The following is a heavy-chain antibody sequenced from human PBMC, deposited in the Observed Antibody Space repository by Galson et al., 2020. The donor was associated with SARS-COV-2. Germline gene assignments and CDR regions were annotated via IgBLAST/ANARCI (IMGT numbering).Heavy chain of an antibody. J-gene: IGHJ4*02. CDR3: ARDPFESGSYWD. Sequence: GESLKISCAASGFTFSSYSMNWVRQAPGKGLEWVSSISSSSSYIYYADSVKGRFTIPRDNAKNSLYLQMNSLRAEDTAVYYCARDPFESGSYWDWGRGTLVTVSS. D-gene: IGHD1-26*01. CDR1: GFTFSSYS. CDR2: ISSSSSYI. V-gene: IGHV3-21*01.